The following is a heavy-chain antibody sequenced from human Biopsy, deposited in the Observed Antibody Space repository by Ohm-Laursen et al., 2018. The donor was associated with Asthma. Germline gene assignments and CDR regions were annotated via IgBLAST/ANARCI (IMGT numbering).Heavy chain of an antibody. CDR1: RGAIRFSFYY. D-gene: IGHD1-26*01. CDR2: IYKSGQV. CDR3: ARQKLVAAEGPFDM. V-gene: IGHV4-39*01. Sequence: DPLTHTCLVTRGAIRFSFYYWGRIRQPPGKGLEWIGNIYKSGQVYYNLSLKSRVTISVDTSKNQFSLQLRSVTAADTAVYYCARQKLVAAEGPFDMWGQGTMVIVSS. J-gene: IGHJ3*02.